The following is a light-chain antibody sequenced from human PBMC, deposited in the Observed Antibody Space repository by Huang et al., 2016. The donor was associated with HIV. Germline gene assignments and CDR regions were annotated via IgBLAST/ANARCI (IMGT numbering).Light chain of an antibody. CDR3: QQYGSSLFT. J-gene: IGKJ3*01. Sequence: EIVLTRSPGTLSLSPGERATLSCRASRSLSSSYLAWYQQKPGQAPRLLIYGVSSRATAIPDRVSGSGSGTDFTLTISRLEPEDFAVYYCQQYGSSLFTFGPGTKVDIK. CDR2: GVS. CDR1: RSLSSSY. V-gene: IGKV3-20*01.